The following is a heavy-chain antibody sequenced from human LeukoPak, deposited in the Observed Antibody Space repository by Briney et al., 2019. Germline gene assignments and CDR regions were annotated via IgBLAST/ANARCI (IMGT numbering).Heavy chain of an antibody. V-gene: IGHV3-48*04. Sequence: GGSLRLSCTASGFTFSSYSMNWVRQAPGKGLEWLSFINSAGDNIYYADSVKGRFTISRDNAKKTLYLEMSSLRMEDTAIYYCATSRVFDYWGQGTLVTVSS. CDR1: GFTFSSYS. CDR2: INSAGDNI. CDR3: ATSRVFDY. J-gene: IGHJ4*02.